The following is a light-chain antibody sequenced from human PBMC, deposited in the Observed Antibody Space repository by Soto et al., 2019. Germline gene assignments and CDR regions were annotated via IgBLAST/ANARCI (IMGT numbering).Light chain of an antibody. J-gene: IGKJ1*01. V-gene: IGKV1-39*01. Sequence: ILMTQSPSSLSPSAGNRVTISFRAGQIIGTDLNWYQQRPGKAPKLLIFGGCNLQSGVRSRFSGRGSGTDFTLTISGVQHEDFATYYRQQSYFTPTFGQGTKVDIK. CDR3: QQSYFTPT. CDR1: QIIGTD. CDR2: GGC.